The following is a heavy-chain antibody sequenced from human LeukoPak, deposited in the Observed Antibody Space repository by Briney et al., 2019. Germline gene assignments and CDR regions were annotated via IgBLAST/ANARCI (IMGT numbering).Heavy chain of an antibody. CDR2: IYTSGST. CDR1: GGSISSGSYY. J-gene: IGHJ4*02. CDR3: ARDRPGSYFDY. Sequence: SETLSLTCTVSGGSISSGSYYWSWIRQPAGKGLEWIGRIYTSGSTNYNPSLKSRVTISLDTSKNQLSLKLSSVTAADTAVYYCARDRPGSYFDYWGQGTLVTVSS. V-gene: IGHV4-61*02.